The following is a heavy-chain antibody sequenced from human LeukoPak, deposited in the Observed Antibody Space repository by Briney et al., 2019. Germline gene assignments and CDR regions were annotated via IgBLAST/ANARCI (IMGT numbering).Heavy chain of an antibody. Sequence: PSETLSLTCTVSGGSISSYYWSWIRQPPGKGLEWIGYIYYSGNTNYNPSLKSRVTISVDTSKNQFSLKLNSVTAANTAVYYCARDLGLPPRSDGMDVWGQGTTVTVSS. CDR1: GGSISSYY. CDR2: IYYSGNT. D-gene: IGHD3-16*01. V-gene: IGHV4-59*01. CDR3: ARDLGLPPRSDGMDV. J-gene: IGHJ6*02.